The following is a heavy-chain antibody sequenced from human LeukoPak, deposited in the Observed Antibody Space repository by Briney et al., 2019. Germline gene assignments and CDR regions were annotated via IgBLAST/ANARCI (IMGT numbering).Heavy chain of an antibody. CDR3: ARHLRFGSSALPRDTFDI. J-gene: IGHJ3*02. Sequence: SETLSLTCTVSGYSISSGYYWGWIRQPPGKGLEWIGSIYHSGSTYYNPSLKSRVTISVHTPENHLSLKLSSVAAADTAVYYCARHLRFGSSALPRDTFDIWGRGTVVTVSS. D-gene: IGHD1-26*01. CDR1: GYSISSGYY. CDR2: IYHSGST. V-gene: IGHV4-38-2*02.